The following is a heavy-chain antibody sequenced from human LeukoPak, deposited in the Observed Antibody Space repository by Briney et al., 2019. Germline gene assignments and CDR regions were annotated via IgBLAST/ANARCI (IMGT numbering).Heavy chain of an antibody. J-gene: IGHJ2*01. V-gene: IGHV3-30*18. CDR2: ISYDGSNK. D-gene: IGHD4-17*01. CDR1: GFTFSSYG. Sequence: PGGSLRLSCAASGFTFSSYGMHWVRQAPGKGLEWVAVISYDGSNKYYADSVRGRFTISRDNSKNTLYLQMNSLRAEDTALYYCAKPNYGDSFGFFDLWGRGTRVTVSS. CDR3: AKPNYGDSFGFFDL.